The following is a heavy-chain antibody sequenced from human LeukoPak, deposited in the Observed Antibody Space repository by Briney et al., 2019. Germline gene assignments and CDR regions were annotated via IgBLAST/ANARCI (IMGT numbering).Heavy chain of an antibody. CDR3: ARGVVVPAASIIPGDY. Sequence: GGSLRLSCAASGFTFSDYYMSWIRQAPGKGLEWVSYISSSGSTIYYADSVKGRFTISRDNAKNSLYLQMNSLRAEDTAVYYCARGVVVPAASIIPGDYWGQGTLVTVSS. V-gene: IGHV3-11*04. CDR1: GFTFSDYY. D-gene: IGHD2-2*01. CDR2: ISSSGSTI. J-gene: IGHJ4*02.